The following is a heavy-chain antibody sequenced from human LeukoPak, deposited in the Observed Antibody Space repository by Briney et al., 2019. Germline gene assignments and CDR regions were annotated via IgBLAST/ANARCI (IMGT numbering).Heavy chain of an antibody. CDR1: GFTVSSNY. Sequence: TGGSLRLSCAASGFTVSSNYMSWVRQAPGKGLEWVSVIYSGGSTYYADSVKGRFTISRDNSKNTLYLQMNSLRAEDTAVYYCAKLKWELLPDYWGQGTLVTVSS. J-gene: IGHJ4*02. CDR2: IYSGGST. CDR3: AKLKWELLPDY. D-gene: IGHD1-26*01. V-gene: IGHV3-53*01.